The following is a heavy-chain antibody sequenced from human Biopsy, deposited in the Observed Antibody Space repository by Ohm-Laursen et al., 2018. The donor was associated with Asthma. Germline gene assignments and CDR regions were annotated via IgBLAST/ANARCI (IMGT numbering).Heavy chain of an antibody. V-gene: IGHV4-30-4*01. CDR1: GGSISSGAYY. CDR3: ARRGGVRRYFDY. D-gene: IGHD3-16*01. J-gene: IGHJ4*02. Sequence: SHTLSLTCTVSGGSISSGAYYWSSVRQPPGKGLEWIGYSYYSGSTYYNPSLKTHVAISLDKSKNQYFLELSSVNAADTAVYFCARRGGVRRYFDYWGQGTLVTVSS. CDR2: SYYSGST.